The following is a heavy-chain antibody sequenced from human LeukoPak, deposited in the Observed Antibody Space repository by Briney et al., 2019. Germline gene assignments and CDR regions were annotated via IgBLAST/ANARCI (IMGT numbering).Heavy chain of an antibody. J-gene: IGHJ4*02. Sequence: GGSLRLSCTASGFTFSSYAMSWVRQAPGKGLEWVSGTSGSGDSTYYADSVRGRFTISRDNSKNTLYLQMNSLRVQDTAVYYCAKDHERWLQFSSDYWGQGTLVTVSS. CDR2: TSGSGDST. V-gene: IGHV3-23*01. D-gene: IGHD5-24*01. CDR1: GFTFSSYA. CDR3: AKDHERWLQFSSDY.